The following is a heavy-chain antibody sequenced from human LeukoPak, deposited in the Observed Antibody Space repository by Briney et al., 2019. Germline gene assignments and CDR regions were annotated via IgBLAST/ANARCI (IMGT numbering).Heavy chain of an antibody. CDR2: ISGSGGIT. CDR1: GFTFSAYA. J-gene: IGHJ4*02. V-gene: IGHV3-23*01. CDR3: AKEGYDSSGYYYFDY. D-gene: IGHD3-22*01. Sequence: GGSLRLSCAASGFTFSAYAISWVRQAPGKGLEWVSAISGSGGITYYADSVKGRFTISRGNSKNTLYLQMNSLRAEDTALYYCAKEGYDSSGYYYFDYWGQGTLVTVSS.